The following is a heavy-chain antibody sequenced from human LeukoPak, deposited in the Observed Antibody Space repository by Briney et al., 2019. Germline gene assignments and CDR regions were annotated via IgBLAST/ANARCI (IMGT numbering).Heavy chain of an antibody. CDR2: IYYSGST. CDR3: ARVTGYSSGWPTYYYYMDV. V-gene: IGHV4-59*12. J-gene: IGHJ6*03. CDR1: GGSISSYY. D-gene: IGHD6-19*01. Sequence: PSETLSLTCTVSGGSISSYYWSWIRQPPGKGLEWIGYIYYSGSTNYNPSLKSRVTISVDTSKNQFSLKLSSVTAADTAVYYCARVTGYSSGWPTYYYYMDVWGKGTTVTVSS.